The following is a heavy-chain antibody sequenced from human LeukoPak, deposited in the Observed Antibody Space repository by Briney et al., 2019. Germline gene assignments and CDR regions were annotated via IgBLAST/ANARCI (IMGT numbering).Heavy chain of an antibody. CDR3: ARGPYYDFWSGYYRRNYYYMDV. D-gene: IGHD3-3*01. CDR1: GGSISSYY. Sequence: SETLSLTCTVSGGSISSYYWSWIRQPPGKGLEWIGEINHSGSTNYNPSLKSRVTISVDTSKNQFSLKLSSVTAADTAVYYCARGPYYDFWSGYYRRNYYYMDVWGKGTTVTVSS. V-gene: IGHV4-34*01. CDR2: INHSGST. J-gene: IGHJ6*03.